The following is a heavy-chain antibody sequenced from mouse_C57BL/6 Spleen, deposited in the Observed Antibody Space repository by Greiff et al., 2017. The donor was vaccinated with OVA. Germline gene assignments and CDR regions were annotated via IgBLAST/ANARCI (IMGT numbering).Heavy chain of an antibody. CDR3: AGNYYGSSYFDY. Sequence: DVHLVESGGGLVKPGGSLKLSCAASGFTFSSYTMSWVRQTPEKRLEWVATISGGGGNTYYPDSVKGRFTISRDNAKNTLYLQMSSLRSEDTALYYCAGNYYGSSYFDYWGQGTTLTVSS. J-gene: IGHJ2*01. D-gene: IGHD1-1*01. CDR2: ISGGGGNT. V-gene: IGHV5-9*01. CDR1: GFTFSSYT.